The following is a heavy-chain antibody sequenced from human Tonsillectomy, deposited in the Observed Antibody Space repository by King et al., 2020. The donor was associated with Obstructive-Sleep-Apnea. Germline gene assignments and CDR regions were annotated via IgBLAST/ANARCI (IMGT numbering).Heavy chain of an antibody. D-gene: IGHD3-22*01. CDR3: ARGFGSSVVNAFDI. J-gene: IGHJ3*02. CDR2: IGTAGYP. CDR1: GFTFSSYD. Sequence: VQLVESGGGLVQPGGSLRLSCAASGFTFSSYDMHWVRQGTGKGLEWVSTIGTAGYPYYPGSAKGRFTISRENAKNSLYLQMNSLGARDTAVYYCARGFGSSVVNAFDIWGQGTMVTVSS. V-gene: IGHV3-13*05.